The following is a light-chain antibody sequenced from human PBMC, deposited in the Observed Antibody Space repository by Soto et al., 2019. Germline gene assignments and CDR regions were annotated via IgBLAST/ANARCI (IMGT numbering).Light chain of an antibody. CDR3: QSYDSSLSGSVV. Sequence: QLVLTQPPSVSGAPGQRVTISCTVSSSNIGAGYDVHWYQQLPGTAPKLLIYGNSNRPSGVPDRFSGSKSGTSASLAITGLQAEDEADYYCQSYDSSLSGSVVFGGGTKLTVL. V-gene: IGLV1-40*01. J-gene: IGLJ2*01. CDR1: SSNIGAGYD. CDR2: GNS.